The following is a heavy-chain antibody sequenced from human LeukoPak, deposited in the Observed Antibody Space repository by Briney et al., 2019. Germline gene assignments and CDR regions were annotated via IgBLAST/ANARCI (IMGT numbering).Heavy chain of an antibody. CDR3: ARVLARYGNLDY. D-gene: IGHD1-1*01. J-gene: IGHJ4*02. V-gene: IGHV1-2*02. CDR1: GYTFTDYY. Sequence: ASVKVSCKASGYTFTDYYIHWVRQAPAQGLEWMGWINPNSGGTNYTQKFQGRVTMTRDTSISTAYLELNRLTSDDTAVYYCARVLARYGNLDYWGQGILVTVSS. CDR2: INPNSGGT.